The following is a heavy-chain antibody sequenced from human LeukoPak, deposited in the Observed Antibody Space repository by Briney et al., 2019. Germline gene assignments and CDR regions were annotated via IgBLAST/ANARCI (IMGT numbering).Heavy chain of an antibody. CDR1: GDSISNYY. CDR3: ARNPVTGANPKFDF. D-gene: IGHD6-19*01. CDR2: INTGGSI. V-gene: IGHV4-4*07. Sequence: PSETLSLTCTVSGDSISNYYWSWIRQPAGKGLEWIGRINTGGSINYNPSLKSRVTMSVDTSKNQFSLKLSSVTAADTAVYFCARNPVTGANPKFDFWGQGTLVTVSS. J-gene: IGHJ4*02.